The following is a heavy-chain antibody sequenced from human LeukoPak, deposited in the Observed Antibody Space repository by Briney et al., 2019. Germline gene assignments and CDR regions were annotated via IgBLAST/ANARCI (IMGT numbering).Heavy chain of an antibody. V-gene: IGHV3-33*01. CDR1: GFTFNTHG. D-gene: IGHD3-16*02. J-gene: IGHJ4*02. CDR2: IWYDGSQK. Sequence: GGSLRLSCAASGFTFNTHGMHWVRQAPGKGLEWVAVIWYDGSQKYYVDSVKGRFTISRDNSKNTLYLQMNSLRAEDTAVYYCASSLSLWANYRCHWGRGTLVTVSS. CDR3: ASSLSLWANYRCH.